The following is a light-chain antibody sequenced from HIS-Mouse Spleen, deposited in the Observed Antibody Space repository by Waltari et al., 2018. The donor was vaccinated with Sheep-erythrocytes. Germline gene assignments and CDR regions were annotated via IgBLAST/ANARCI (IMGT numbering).Light chain of an antibody. V-gene: IGLV2-11*01. CDR3: CSYAGSYNHV. CDR1: SSDVGGYNY. J-gene: IGLJ1*01. Sequence: QSALTQPRSVSGSPGQSVTISCTGTSSDVGGYNYVSWYQQHPGKAPKLMIYEVSKRPSGVHARFSGSKSGNTASLTISGLQAEDEADYYCCSYAGSYNHVFATGTKVTVL. CDR2: EVS.